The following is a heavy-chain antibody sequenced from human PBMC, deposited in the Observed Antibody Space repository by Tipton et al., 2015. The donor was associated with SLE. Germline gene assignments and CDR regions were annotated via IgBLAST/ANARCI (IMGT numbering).Heavy chain of an antibody. CDR1: GYAFTGYY. D-gene: IGHD7-27*01. CDR3: ARDVGKGYYFDY. V-gene: IGHV1-2*02. J-gene: IGHJ4*02. CDR2: INPNSGGT. Sequence: QSGPEVKKPGASVKVSCKASGYAFTGYYMHWVRQAPGQGLEWMGWINPNSGGTNYAQNFQGRVTMTRDTSISTAYMELSRLRSDDTAVYYCARDVGKGYYFDYWGQGTLVTVSS.